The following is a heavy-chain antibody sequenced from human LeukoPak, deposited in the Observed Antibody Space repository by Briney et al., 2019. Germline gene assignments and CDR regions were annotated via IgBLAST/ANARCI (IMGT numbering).Heavy chain of an antibody. D-gene: IGHD6-6*01. Sequence: SETLSLTRTVSGGSISSSSYHGGWIRQPPGKGLEWIGTIYYTGTTYYNPSLKSRVTISVDTSKNQFSLTLNSVTAADTAVYYCAIYSNSAAGYWGQGALVTISS. J-gene: IGHJ4*02. CDR3: AIYSNSAAGY. CDR1: GGSISSSSYH. CDR2: IYYTGTT. V-gene: IGHV4-39*01.